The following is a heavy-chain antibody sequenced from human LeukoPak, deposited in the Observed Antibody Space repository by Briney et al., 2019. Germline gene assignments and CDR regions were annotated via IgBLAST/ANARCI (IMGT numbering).Heavy chain of an antibody. J-gene: IGHJ5*02. CDR2: INLNSGGT. V-gene: IGHV1-2*02. CDR3: ARMVVVVPAALFDP. Sequence: ASVKVSCKASGYTFTGYYMHWVRQAPGQGLEWMGWINLNSGGTNYAQKFQGRVTMTRDTSISTAYMELSRLRSDDTAVYYCARMVVVVPAALFDPWGQGTLVTVSS. D-gene: IGHD2-2*01. CDR1: GYTFTGYY.